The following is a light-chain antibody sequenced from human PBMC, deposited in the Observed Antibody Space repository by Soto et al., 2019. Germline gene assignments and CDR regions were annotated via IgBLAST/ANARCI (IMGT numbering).Light chain of an antibody. V-gene: IGKV1-5*03. CDR3: QRYNDFQYV. CDR2: KAI. Sequence: DIQMTQSPSTLSASVGDRVTITCRASQSISNWLAWYQQKPGKAPKLLIYKAINLQSGVPSRFSGSGSGTEFSLTISGLQPDDFATYYCQRYNDFQYVFGQGTKVELK. CDR1: QSISNW. J-gene: IGKJ2*01.